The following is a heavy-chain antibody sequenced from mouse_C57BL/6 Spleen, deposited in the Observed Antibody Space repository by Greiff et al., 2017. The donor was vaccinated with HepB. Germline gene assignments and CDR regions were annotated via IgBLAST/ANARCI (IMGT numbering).Heavy chain of an antibody. J-gene: IGHJ4*01. CDR3: ARTFITTVVARAMDD. CDR1: GFTFSDYG. V-gene: IGHV5-17*01. D-gene: IGHD1-1*01. CDR2: ISSGSSTI. Sequence: EVKVVESGGGLVKPGGSLKLSCAASGFTFSDYGMHWVRQAPEKGLEWVAYISSGSSTIYYADTVKGRFTIYRDNAKNTLFLQMTSLRSEDTAMYYCARTFITTVVARAMDDWGQGTSVTGSS.